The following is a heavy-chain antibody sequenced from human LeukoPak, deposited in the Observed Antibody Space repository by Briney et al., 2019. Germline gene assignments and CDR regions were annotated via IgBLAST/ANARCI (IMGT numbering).Heavy chain of an antibody. CDR2: IYPGDSDT. CDR3: ARLEDWNDRTGDFDY. D-gene: IGHD1-1*01. V-gene: IGHV5-51*01. J-gene: IGHJ4*02. Sequence: GESLKISCKGSGYSFTSYLIGWGRQMPGKRLEWMGIIYPGDSDTRYSPSFEGQVTISADKSISTGYLQWSSLKASDTAMYYCARLEDWNDRTGDFDYWGQGTLVTVSS. CDR1: GYSFTSYL.